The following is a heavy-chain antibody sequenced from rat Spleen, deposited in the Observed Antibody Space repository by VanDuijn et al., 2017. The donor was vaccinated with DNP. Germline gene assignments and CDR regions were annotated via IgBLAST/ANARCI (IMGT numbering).Heavy chain of an antibody. Sequence: EVQLVESGGGLVQPGRSLKLSCAASGFTCSNYGMAWVRQAPTKGLEWVATISYDGSSTYYRDSVKGRFTISRDNAKSTLYLQMDSLRSEDTATYYCARSGSYLYYFDYWGQGVMVTVSS. CDR2: ISYDGSST. J-gene: IGHJ2*01. CDR1: GFTCSNYG. CDR3: ARSGSYLYYFDY. V-gene: IGHV5-29*01. D-gene: IGHD2-1*01.